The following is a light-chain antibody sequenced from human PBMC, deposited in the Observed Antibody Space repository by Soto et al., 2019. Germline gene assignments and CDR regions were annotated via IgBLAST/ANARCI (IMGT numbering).Light chain of an antibody. CDR3: QQYGSSPRT. CDR1: QSVSIK. J-gene: IGKJ1*01. V-gene: IGKV3-20*01. CDR2: GAS. Sequence: EIVLTQSPGTLSLSPGERATLSCRASQSVSIKLAWYQQKPGQAPRPLIYGASSRATGIPDRFSGSGSGTDFTLTISTLEPEDFAVYYCQQYGSSPRTFGQGTKVDIK.